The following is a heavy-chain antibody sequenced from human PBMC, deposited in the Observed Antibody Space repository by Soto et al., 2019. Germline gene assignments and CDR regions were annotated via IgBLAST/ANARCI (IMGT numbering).Heavy chain of an antibody. J-gene: IGHJ6*02. V-gene: IGHV3-30*18. CDR3: AKDVGSTSWHGMDV. Sequence: VQLVESGGGVVQPGRSLRLSCAASGFTFSSYGMHWVRQAPGKGLEWVAVISYDGSNKYYADSVKGRFTISRDNSKNTLYLQMNSLRAEDTAVYYCAKDVGSTSWHGMDVWGQGTTVTVSS. D-gene: IGHD2-2*01. CDR2: ISYDGSNK. CDR1: GFTFSSYG.